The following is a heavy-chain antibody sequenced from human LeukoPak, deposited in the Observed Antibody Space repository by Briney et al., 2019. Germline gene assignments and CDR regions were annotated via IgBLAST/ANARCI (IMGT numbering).Heavy chain of an antibody. Sequence: SETLSLTCTVSGGSISSHDWTWIRQPAGKGLEWMGRIYISGSPNYNPSLKSRVTMSVDTSKNQFSLKLSSVTAADTAVYYCAREVRGYCSGGSCYSRVFDYWGQGTLVTVSS. J-gene: IGHJ4*02. V-gene: IGHV4-4*07. CDR3: AREVRGYCSGGSCYSRVFDY. CDR2: IYISGSP. CDR1: GGSISSHD. D-gene: IGHD2-15*01.